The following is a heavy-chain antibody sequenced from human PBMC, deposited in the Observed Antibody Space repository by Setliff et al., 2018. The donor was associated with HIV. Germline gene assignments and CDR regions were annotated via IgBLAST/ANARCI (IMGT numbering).Heavy chain of an antibody. CDR2: INPSGDIT. Sequence: ASVKVSCKASGYTLSEYYMHWVQQAPGKGLEWMGLINPSGDITSYAEKFQGRVTMTRDTSTSTVYMELRSLRSEDTAIYYCASKGGSGNYPDSDAFDIWGQGTLVTVSS. J-gene: IGHJ3*02. V-gene: IGHV1-46*01. CDR3: ASKGGSGNYPDSDAFDI. D-gene: IGHD3-10*01. CDR1: GYTLSEYY.